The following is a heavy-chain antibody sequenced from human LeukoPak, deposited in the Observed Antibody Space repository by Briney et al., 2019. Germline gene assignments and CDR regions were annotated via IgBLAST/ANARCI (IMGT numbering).Heavy chain of an antibody. CDR1: GYSFTNYA. D-gene: IGHD3-16*02. CDR3: ARALDSLGGLSLPDY. V-gene: IGHV7-4-1*02. Sequence: GASVKVYCTASGYSFTNYAMNWVRQAPGQGLEFMGWIHPSTGNPAYAQGFSGRFVFSLDTSVTTTYLQISDLKAEDTAVYFCARALDSLGGLSLPDYWGQGALVTVSS. CDR2: IHPSTGNP. J-gene: IGHJ4*02.